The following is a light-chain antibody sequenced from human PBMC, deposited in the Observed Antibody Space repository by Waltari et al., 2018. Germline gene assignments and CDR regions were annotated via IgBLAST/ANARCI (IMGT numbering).Light chain of an antibody. CDR1: QSVTSIS. J-gene: IGKJ4*01. CDR2: GTS. V-gene: IGKV3-20*01. Sequence: ETVFTLSPGTLSFSPGESAPLSCRASQSVTSISLTWYQQKLGQAPRLLIYGTSSRATGIPDRFSGSGSGTDFTLTISRLEPEDFAVYYCQQYDGEVVTFGGGTKVEI. CDR3: QQYDGEVVT.